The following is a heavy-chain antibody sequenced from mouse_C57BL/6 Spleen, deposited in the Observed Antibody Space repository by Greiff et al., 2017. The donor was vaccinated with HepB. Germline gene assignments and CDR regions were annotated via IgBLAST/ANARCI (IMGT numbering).Heavy chain of an antibody. CDR2: IDPSDSET. V-gene: IGHV1-52*01. Sequence: VQLQQPGAELVRPGSSVKLSCKASGYTFTSYWMHWVKQRPIQGLEWIGNIDPSDSETHYNQKFKDKATLTVDKSSSTAYMQLSSLTSEDSAVYYCARHYYSNSYAMDYWGQGTSVTVSS. CDR3: ARHYYSNSYAMDY. CDR1: GYTFTSYW. D-gene: IGHD2-5*01. J-gene: IGHJ4*01.